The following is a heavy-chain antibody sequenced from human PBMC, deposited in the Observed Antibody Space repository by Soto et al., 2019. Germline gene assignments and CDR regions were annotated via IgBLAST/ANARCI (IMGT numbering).Heavy chain of an antibody. CDR1: GFTFSSYG. J-gene: IGHJ4*02. V-gene: IGHV3-30*18. D-gene: IGHD5-18*01. CDR2: ISYDGSNK. Sequence: QVQLVESGGGVVQPGRSLRLSCAASGFTFSSYGMHWVRQAPGKGLEWVAVISYDGSNKYYADSVKGRFTISRDNSKNTLYLQMNILRAEDTAVYYCAKDGGDTAFDYWGQGTLVTVSS. CDR3: AKDGGDTAFDY.